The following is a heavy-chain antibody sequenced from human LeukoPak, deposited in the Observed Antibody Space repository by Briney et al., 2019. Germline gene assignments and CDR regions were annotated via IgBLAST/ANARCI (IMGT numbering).Heavy chain of an antibody. D-gene: IGHD5-12*01. V-gene: IGHV3-7*01. CDR1: GFSFSNYW. CDR3: AREARATFDY. Sequence: PGGSLRLSCAASGFSFSNYWMSWVRQAPVRGLEWVASVKQDGSEKHYVDSVKGRFTTSKDNAKNALYLQMSSLRADDTAVYYCAREARATFDYWGQGTAVTVSS. CDR2: VKQDGSEK. J-gene: IGHJ4*02.